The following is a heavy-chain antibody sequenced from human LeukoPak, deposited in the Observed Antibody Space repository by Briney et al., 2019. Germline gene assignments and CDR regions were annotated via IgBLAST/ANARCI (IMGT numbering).Heavy chain of an antibody. Sequence: SVKVSCKASGGTFSSYAISWVRQAPGQGLEWMGGIIPIFGTANYAQKFQGRVTMTRDTSISTAYMELSRLRSDVTAAYYSARVRPAGRSQVGWFDPWGQGTLVTVSS. V-gene: IGHV1-69*05. D-gene: IGHD6-13*01. J-gene: IGHJ5*02. CDR2: IIPIFGTA. CDR3: ARVRPAGRSQVGWFDP. CDR1: GGTFSSYA.